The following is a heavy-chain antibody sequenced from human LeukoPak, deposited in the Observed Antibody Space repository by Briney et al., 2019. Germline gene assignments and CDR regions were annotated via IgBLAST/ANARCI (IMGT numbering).Heavy chain of an antibody. CDR3: ARQGRGYYDFWSGYYTAQNSFDY. J-gene: IGHJ4*02. V-gene: IGHV5-51*01. CDR1: GYIFTSYW. D-gene: IGHD3-3*01. CDR2: IYPGDSDT. Sequence: GESLKISCKGSGYIFTSYWIGWVRQMPGKGLEWMGIIYPGDSDTRYSPSFQGQVTISADKSISTAYLQWSSLKASDTAMYYCARQGRGYYDFWSGYYTAQNSFDYWGQGTLVTVSS.